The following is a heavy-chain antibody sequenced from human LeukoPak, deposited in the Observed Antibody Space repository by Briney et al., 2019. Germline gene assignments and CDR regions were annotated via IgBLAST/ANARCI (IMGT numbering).Heavy chain of an antibody. CDR1: GFTFSSYA. J-gene: IGHJ3*02. D-gene: IGHD5-18*01. CDR3: ARDRDTAMVHDAFDI. Sequence: GGSLRLSCAASGFTFSSYAMHWVRQAPGKGLEWVAVISYDGSNKYYADSVKGRFTISRDNSKNTLFPQMNSLRAEDTAVFYCARDRDTAMVHDAFDIWGQGTMVIVSS. CDR2: ISYDGSNK. V-gene: IGHV3-30*04.